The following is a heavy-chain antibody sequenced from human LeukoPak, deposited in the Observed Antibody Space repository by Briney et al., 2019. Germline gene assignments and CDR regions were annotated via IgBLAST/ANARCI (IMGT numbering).Heavy chain of an antibody. D-gene: IGHD4-11*01. Sequence: GGSLRLSCAASGFSFSDYAMTWVRQAPGKGLEWVSVIGGDSGGIQYADSVKDRFSISRDNSKNTLYLQMNSLRVEDTAVYYCAKYAPPTTTMTRFFDYWGQGALVTVSS. CDR2: IGGDSGGI. J-gene: IGHJ4*02. CDR1: GFSFSDYA. CDR3: AKYAPPTTTMTRFFDY. V-gene: IGHV3-23*01.